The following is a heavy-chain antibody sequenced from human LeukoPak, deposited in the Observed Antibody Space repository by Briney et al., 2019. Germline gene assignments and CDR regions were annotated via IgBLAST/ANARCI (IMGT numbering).Heavy chain of an antibody. CDR2: IGTAGDT. Sequence: WGSLRLSCAASGFTFSSYDMHWVRQATGKGLEWVSAIGTAGDTYYPGSVKGRFTISRENAKNSLYLQMNSLRAGDTAVYYCARADVYYYYMDVWGKGTTVTISS. CDR3: ARADVYYYYMDV. V-gene: IGHV3-13*01. CDR1: GFTFSSYD. J-gene: IGHJ6*03.